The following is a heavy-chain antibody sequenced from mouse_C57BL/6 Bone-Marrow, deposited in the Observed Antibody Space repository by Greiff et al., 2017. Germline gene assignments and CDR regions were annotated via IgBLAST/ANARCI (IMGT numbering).Heavy chain of an antibody. CDR1: GFTFSDYG. CDR3: ARLFMITTRRTFAY. Sequence: EVQGVESGGGLVQPGGSLKLSCAASGFTFSDYGMEWVRQAPRKGPEWVAFISNLAYSIYYADTVTGRFTISRENAKNTLYLEMSSLRSEDTAMYYCARLFMITTRRTFAYWGQGTLVTVSA. CDR2: ISNLAYSI. D-gene: IGHD2-4*01. J-gene: IGHJ3*01. V-gene: IGHV5-15*01.